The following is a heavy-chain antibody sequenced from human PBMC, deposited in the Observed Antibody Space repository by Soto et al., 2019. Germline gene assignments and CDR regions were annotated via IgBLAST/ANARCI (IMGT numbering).Heavy chain of an antibody. CDR3: VRPYYSSSWFPFDR. D-gene: IGHD6-13*01. J-gene: IGHJ4*02. Sequence: QVQLVESGGGLVKPGGSLRLSCTGSGFDFGDYYMSWIRQAPGKGLEWVSYIDSGDGTTYYTDSVKGRFTISRDNAKKTVYLQMSSLRVEDTALYYRVRPYYSSSWFPFDRWGQGTLVTVSS. CDR1: GFDFGDYY. CDR2: IDSGDGTT. V-gene: IGHV3-11*01.